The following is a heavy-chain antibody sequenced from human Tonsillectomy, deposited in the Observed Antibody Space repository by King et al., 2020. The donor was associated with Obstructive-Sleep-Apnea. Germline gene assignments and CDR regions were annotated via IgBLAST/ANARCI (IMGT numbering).Heavy chain of an antibody. Sequence: QVQLQESGPGLVKPSQTLSLTCTVSGGSISSGDYYWSWIRQHPGKGLEWIGYMYNSGNTYYNPSLKSRVTISVDTSKNQFSLELSSVTAADTAVYYCARDGSLWSGDWYYGVDVWGQGTTVTVSS. CDR2: MYNSGNT. J-gene: IGHJ6*02. CDR1: GGSISSGDYY. CDR3: ARDGSLWSGDWYYGVDV. D-gene: IGHD3-10*01. V-gene: IGHV4-31*03.